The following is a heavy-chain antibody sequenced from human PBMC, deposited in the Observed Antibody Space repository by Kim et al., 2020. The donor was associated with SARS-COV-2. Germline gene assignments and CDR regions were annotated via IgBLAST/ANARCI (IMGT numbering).Heavy chain of an antibody. CDR2: IIPIFGTA. CDR3: ARVDYYGSGSYRHYYYYGMDV. CDR1: GGTFSSYA. V-gene: IGHV1-69*13. D-gene: IGHD3-10*01. J-gene: IGHJ6*02. Sequence: SVKVSCKASGGTFSSYAISWVRQAPGQGLEWMGGIIPIFGTANYAQKFQGRVTITADESTSTAYMELSSLRSEDTAVYYCARVDYYGSGSYRHYYYYGMDVWGQGTTVTVSS.